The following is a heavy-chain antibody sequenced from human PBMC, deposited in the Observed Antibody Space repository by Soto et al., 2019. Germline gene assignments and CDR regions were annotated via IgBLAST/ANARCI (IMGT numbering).Heavy chain of an antibody. V-gene: IGHV3-21*01. CDR1: GFSFNTYS. J-gene: IGHJ4*02. CDR3: AKGETWNPLDY. CDR2: ISTSSSYI. Sequence: PGGSLRLSCAASGFSFNTYSMSWVRQAPGKGLEWVSTISTSSSYIFYADSVKGRFTISRDNANNSLYLEMSSLRAEDTAVYYCAKGETWNPLDYWGQGTLVTVSS. D-gene: IGHD1-1*01.